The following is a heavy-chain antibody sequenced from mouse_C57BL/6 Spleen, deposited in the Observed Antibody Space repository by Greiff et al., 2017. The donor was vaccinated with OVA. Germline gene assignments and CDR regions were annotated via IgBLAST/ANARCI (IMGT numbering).Heavy chain of an antibody. J-gene: IGHJ3*01. CDR3: ARERGNYAWFAY. Sequence: QVQPQQPGTELVKPWALVKLSLKAFGYTFTSYWMHLVQQRPGQGPEWIGNIYPSNGGTNYNEKFKSKATLTVDKSSSTAYMQLSSLTSEDSAVYYCARERGNYAWFAYWGQGTLVTVSA. CDR1: GYTFTSYW. D-gene: IGHD2-1*01. V-gene: IGHV1-53*01. CDR2: IYPSNGGT.